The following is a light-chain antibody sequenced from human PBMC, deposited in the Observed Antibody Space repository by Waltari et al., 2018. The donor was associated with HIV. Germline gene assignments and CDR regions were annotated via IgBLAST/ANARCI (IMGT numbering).Light chain of an antibody. J-gene: IGLJ1*01. CDR3: QVWDSSSDHYV. Sequence: SYVLTQPPSVSVAPGQTARITCGGNNIGTKSVHWYQHTPGQAPVLVIYDDGDRPSGIPERFSGSHSGNTATLTISRVEAGDEADYYCQVWDSSSDHYVFGSGSKVT. CDR2: DDG. V-gene: IGLV3-21*02. CDR1: NIGTKS.